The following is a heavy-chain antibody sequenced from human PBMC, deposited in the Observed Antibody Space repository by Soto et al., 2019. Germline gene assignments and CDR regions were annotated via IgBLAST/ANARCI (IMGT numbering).Heavy chain of an antibody. CDR1: GGTFSSYA. J-gene: IGHJ5*02. CDR3: ARTILRFLEWSQTFDP. CDR2: IIPIFGTA. Sequence: ASVKVSCKASGGTFSSYAISWVRQAPGQGLEWMGGIIPIFGTANYAQKFQGRVTITADESTSTAYMELSSLRSEDTAVYYCARTILRFLEWSQTFDPWGQGTLVTVSS. V-gene: IGHV1-69*13. D-gene: IGHD3-3*01.